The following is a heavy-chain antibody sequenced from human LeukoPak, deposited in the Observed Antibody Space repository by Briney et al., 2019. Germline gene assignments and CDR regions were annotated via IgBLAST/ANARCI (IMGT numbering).Heavy chain of an antibody. CDR3: ARDMYSSGWASYWYFDL. D-gene: IGHD6-19*01. J-gene: IGHJ2*01. V-gene: IGHV4-59*01. CDR1: GGSISSYY. CDR2: IYYSGST. Sequence: PSETLPLTCTVSGGSISSYYWSWIRQPPGKGLEWIGYIYYSGSTNYNPSLKSRVTISVDTSKNQFSLKLSSVTAADTAVYYCARDMYSSGWASYWYFDLWGRGTLVTVSS.